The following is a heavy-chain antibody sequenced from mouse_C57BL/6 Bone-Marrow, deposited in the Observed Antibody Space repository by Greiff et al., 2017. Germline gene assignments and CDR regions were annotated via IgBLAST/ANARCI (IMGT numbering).Heavy chain of an antibody. CDR1: GFNIKDDY. Sequence: VQLQESGAELVRPGASVKLSCKASGFNIKDDYMHWVKQRPEQGLEWIGWIDPENGDTAYAQKFQGKATITVDTSSNTAYLQLSSLTSEDTAVYYCTRIAYWCQGTLVTVSA. V-gene: IGHV14-4*01. CDR2: IDPENGDT. CDR3: TRIAY. J-gene: IGHJ3*01.